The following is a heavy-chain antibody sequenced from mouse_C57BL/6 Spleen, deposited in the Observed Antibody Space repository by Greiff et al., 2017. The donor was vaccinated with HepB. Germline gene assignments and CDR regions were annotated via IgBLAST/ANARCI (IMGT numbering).Heavy chain of an antibody. CDR3: AKNGYDGYPYAMDY. D-gene: IGHD2-3*01. J-gene: IGHJ4*01. CDR2: IWRGGST. V-gene: IGHV2-5*01. Sequence: VQLQQSGPGLVQPSQSLSITCTVSGFSLTSYGVHWVRQSPGKGLEWLGVIWRGGSTDYNAAFMSRLSITKDNSKSQVFFKMNSLQADDTAIYYCAKNGYDGYPYAMDYWGQGTSVTVSS. CDR1: GFSLTSYG.